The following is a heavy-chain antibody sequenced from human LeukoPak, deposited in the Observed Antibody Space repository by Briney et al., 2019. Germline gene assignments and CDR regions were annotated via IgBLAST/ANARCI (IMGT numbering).Heavy chain of an antibody. CDR3: ARARGSYGYYFDD. D-gene: IGHD1-26*01. J-gene: IGHJ4*02. CDR2: IKEDGSEK. V-gene: IGHV3-7*01. CDR1: GFTFRGFW. Sequence: GGSLRLSCAVSGFTFRGFWMSWVRQAPGKGLEWVANIKEDGSEKYYVASVKGRFTISRDNAKNSQHLQMNSLRAEDTAVYYCARARGSYGYYFDDWGQGTLVAVSS.